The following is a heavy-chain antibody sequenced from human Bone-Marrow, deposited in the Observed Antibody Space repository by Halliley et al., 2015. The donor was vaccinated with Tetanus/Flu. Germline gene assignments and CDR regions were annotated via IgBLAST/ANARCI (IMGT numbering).Heavy chain of an antibody. Sequence: SLRLSCSASGFTFSSHGMHWVRQAPGKGLEFVAVISAGGTTTYYADSVKGRFTISRDNSKNTVYLQMSSLRAEDTAVYYCMRERQWHFDYWGQGALVTVSS. V-gene: IGHV3-64D*06. CDR3: MRERQWHFDY. D-gene: IGHD6-19*01. J-gene: IGHJ4*02. CDR2: ISAGGTTT. CDR1: GFTFSSHG.